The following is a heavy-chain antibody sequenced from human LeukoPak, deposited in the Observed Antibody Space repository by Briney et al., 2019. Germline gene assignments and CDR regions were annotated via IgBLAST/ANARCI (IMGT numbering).Heavy chain of an antibody. J-gene: IGHJ4*02. Sequence: KHGESLKISCKGSGYSFTSYWIAWVRQMPGKGLEWMGIIYPGDSDTRYSPSFQGQVTISVDKSVSAAYLQWSSLKASDTAMYYCASRPTRECSSISCPLSYWGQGTLVTVSS. CDR1: GYSFTSYW. CDR3: ASRPTRECSSISCPLSY. D-gene: IGHD2-2*01. CDR2: IYPGDSDT. V-gene: IGHV5-51*01.